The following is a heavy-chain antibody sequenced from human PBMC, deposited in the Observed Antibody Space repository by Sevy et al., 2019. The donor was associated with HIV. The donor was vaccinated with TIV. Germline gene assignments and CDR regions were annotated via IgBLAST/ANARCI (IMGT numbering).Heavy chain of an antibody. V-gene: IGHV3-15*01. J-gene: IGHJ4*02. Sequence: GGSLRLSCAASGFTFSHAWMSWVRQAPGKGLEWVGRIKSKTDGETADYAAPVKGRFTISRDDSENTLYLQMNSLKTEDTAVYYCATGVVGAVAGTAVVFDSRGQGTLVTVSS. D-gene: IGHD6-19*01. CDR1: GFTFSHAW. CDR2: IKSKTDGETA. CDR3: ATGVVGAVAGTAVVFDS.